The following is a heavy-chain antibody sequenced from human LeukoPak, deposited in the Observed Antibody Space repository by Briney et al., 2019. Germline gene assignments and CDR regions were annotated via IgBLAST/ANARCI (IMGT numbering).Heavy chain of an antibody. D-gene: IGHD3-22*01. CDR2: INWNGGST. J-gene: IGHJ3*02. V-gene: IGHV3-20*04. Sequence: GGSLRLSCAASGFTFDDYGMSWVRQAPGKGLEWVSGINWNGGSTGYADSVKGRFTISRDNAKNSLYLQMNSLRAEDTALYYCAKAVGSSGYFSRDAFDIWGQGTMVTVSS. CDR1: GFTFDDYG. CDR3: AKAVGSSGYFSRDAFDI.